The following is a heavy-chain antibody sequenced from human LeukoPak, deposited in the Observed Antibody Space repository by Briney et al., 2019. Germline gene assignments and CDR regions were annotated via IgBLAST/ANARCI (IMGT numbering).Heavy chain of an antibody. V-gene: IGHV3-23*01. CDR2: ISGSGGST. CDR1: GFTVSSNY. J-gene: IGHJ6*02. D-gene: IGHD2-15*01. CDR3: AKVLLARAYYYGMDV. Sequence: GGSLRLSCAASGFTVSSNYMSWVRQAPGKGLEWVSAISGSGGSTYYADSVKGRFTISRDNSKNTLYLQMNSLRVEDTAVYYCAKVLLARAYYYGMDVWGQGTTVTVSS.